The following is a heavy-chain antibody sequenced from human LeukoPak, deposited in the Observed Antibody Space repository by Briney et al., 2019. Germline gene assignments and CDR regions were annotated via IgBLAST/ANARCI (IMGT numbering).Heavy chain of an antibody. V-gene: IGHV1-2*02. CDR3: ARGGSGSGFYFDY. CDR1: GYTSTGYY. CDR2: INPNSGGT. Sequence: ASVKVSCKASGYTSTGYYMHWVRQAPGQGLEWMGWINPNSGGTNYAQKFQGRVTMTRDTSISTAYMELSRLRSDDTAVYYCARGGSGSGFYFDYWGQGTLVTASS. D-gene: IGHD3-10*01. J-gene: IGHJ4*02.